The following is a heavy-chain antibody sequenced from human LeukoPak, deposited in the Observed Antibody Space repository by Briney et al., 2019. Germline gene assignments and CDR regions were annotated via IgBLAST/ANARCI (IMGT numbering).Heavy chain of an antibody. CDR1: GGSISSSSYY. Sequence: SETLSLTCTVSGGSISSSSYYWGWIRQPPGKGLEWIGTIYYSGSTYYNPSLKSRVTISVDTSKNQFSLKLSSVTAADTAVYYCARVPTVTFFDYGGQGTRVTVSS. V-gene: IGHV4-39*07. J-gene: IGHJ4*02. CDR3: ARVPTVTFFDY. D-gene: IGHD4-17*01. CDR2: IYYSGST.